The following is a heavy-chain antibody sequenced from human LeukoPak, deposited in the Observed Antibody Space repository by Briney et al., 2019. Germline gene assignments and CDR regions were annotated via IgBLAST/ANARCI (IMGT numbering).Heavy chain of an antibody. CDR3: ARAAAVRGVVRTPYYYGMDV. D-gene: IGHD3-3*01. Sequence: SETLSLTCTVSGGSISSYYWSWIRQPPGEGLEWIGYIYYSGSTNYNPSLKSRVTISVDTSKNQFSLKLSSVTAADTAVYYCARAAAVRGVVRTPYYYGMDVWGQGTTVTASS. CDR2: IYYSGST. V-gene: IGHV4-59*01. J-gene: IGHJ6*02. CDR1: GGSISSYY.